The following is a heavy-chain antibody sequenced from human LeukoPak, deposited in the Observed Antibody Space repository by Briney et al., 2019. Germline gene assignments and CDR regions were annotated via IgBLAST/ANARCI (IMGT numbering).Heavy chain of an antibody. J-gene: IGHJ4*02. D-gene: IGHD4-17*01. CDR1: GFTFSSYA. CDR3: AKGRGTTVTSAANY. CDR2: ISGSNDNT. Sequence: GGSLRLSCAASGFTFSSYAMSWVRQAPGKGLEWVSSISGSNDNTYYADSVKDRFTISRDNSRNTLSLQMNSLRAEDTAVYYCAKGRGTTVTSAANYWGQGTLVTVSS. V-gene: IGHV3-23*01.